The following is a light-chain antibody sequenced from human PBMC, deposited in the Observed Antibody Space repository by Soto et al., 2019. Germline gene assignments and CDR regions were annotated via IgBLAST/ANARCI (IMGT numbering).Light chain of an antibody. J-gene: IGLJ1*01. CDR3: SSFAGSNNFPYV. CDR1: STDVGGDNY. CDR2: DVS. V-gene: IGLV2-14*03. Sequence: QSVLTQPASVSGSPGQSITISCTGTSTDVGGDNYVSWYQQYPGKAPKLIIYDVSSRPSGVSDRFSGSKSGNTASLTISGLQAEDEADYYCSSFAGSNNFPYVFGTGTKVTVL.